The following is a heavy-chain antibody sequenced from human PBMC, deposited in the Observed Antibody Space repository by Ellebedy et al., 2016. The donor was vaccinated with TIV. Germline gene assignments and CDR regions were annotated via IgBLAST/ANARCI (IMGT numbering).Heavy chain of an antibody. CDR3: TRVLSGGYYLYYFDY. J-gene: IGHJ4*02. Sequence: PGGSLRLSCTASGFTFGDYAMSRFRQAPGKGLEWVGFIRSKAYGGTTEYAASVKGRFTISRDDSKSIAYLQMNSLKTEDTAVYYCTRVLSGGYYLYYFDYWGQGTLVTVSS. V-gene: IGHV3-49*03. D-gene: IGHD3-22*01. CDR2: IRSKAYGGTT. CDR1: GFTFGDYA.